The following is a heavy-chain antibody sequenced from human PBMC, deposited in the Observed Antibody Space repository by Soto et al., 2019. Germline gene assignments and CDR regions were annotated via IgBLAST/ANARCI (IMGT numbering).Heavy chain of an antibody. Sequence: EVQLVDSGGGLVQPGGSLRLSCAASGFIFSNYVMSWVRQAPGKGLEWVSSISDSGGTSYYADSVKGRFTISRDNSKNTLYLQMNRLRAEDPAIYYCANRPRALLTFDYWGQGSLVTVSS. CDR2: ISDSGGTS. CDR3: ANRPRALLTFDY. D-gene: IGHD1-26*01. CDR1: GFIFSNYV. J-gene: IGHJ4*02. V-gene: IGHV3-23*04.